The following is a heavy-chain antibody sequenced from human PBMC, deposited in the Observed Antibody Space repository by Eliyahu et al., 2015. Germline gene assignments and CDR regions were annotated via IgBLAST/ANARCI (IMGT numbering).Heavy chain of an antibody. CDR3: ARCLLEWLLWFPEISHDYYYYYGMDV. D-gene: IGHD3-3*01. CDR2: IIPIFGTA. J-gene: IGHJ6*02. CDR1: GGTFSSYA. V-gene: IGHV1-69*05. Sequence: QVQLVQSGAEVKKPGSSVKVSCKASGGTFSSYAISWVRXAPGQGLEWMGGIIPIFGTANYAQKFQGRVTITTDESTSTAYMELSSLRSEDTAVYYCARCLLEWLLWFPEISHDYYYYYGMDVWGQGTTVTVSS.